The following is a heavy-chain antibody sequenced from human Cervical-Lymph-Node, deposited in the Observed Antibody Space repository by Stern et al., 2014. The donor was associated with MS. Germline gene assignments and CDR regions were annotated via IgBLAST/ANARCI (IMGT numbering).Heavy chain of an antibody. Sequence: EVQLVQSGAEVKKPGESLKISCKASGYTFTNYWIGWGRQMPGKGLECMGIIYPGDSDIRYSPSFQGQVPFSADKSISTAYLQWRSLKASDTAIYYCARHCSGGDCGDSYGMDVWGQGTTVTVSS. J-gene: IGHJ6*02. CDR1: GYTFTNYW. CDR2: IYPGDSDI. D-gene: IGHD2-21*02. CDR3: ARHCSGGDCGDSYGMDV. V-gene: IGHV5-51*01.